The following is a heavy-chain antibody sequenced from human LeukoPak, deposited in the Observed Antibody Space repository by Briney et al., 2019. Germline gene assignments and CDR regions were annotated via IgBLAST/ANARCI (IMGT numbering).Heavy chain of an antibody. J-gene: IGHJ4*02. V-gene: IGHV4-38-2*02. Sequence: SETLSLTCTVSGGSISSYYWGWIRQPPGKGLEWIGSIYHSGSTYYNPSLKSRVTISVDTSKNQFSLKLSSVTAADTAVYYCARVYSGYDLDYWGQGTLVTVSS. CDR3: ARVYSGYDLDY. CDR1: GGSISSYY. D-gene: IGHD5-12*01. CDR2: IYHSGST.